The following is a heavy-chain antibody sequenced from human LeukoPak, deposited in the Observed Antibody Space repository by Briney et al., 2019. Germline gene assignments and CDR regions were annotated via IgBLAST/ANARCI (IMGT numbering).Heavy chain of an antibody. CDR3: AREFGYKAYED. CDR1: GYTFSSYG. D-gene: IGHD5-24*01. CDR2: INPSGGST. Sequence: ASVKVSCKASGYTFSSYGINWVRQAPGQGLEWMGIINPSGGSTSYAQKFQGRVTMTRDTSTSTVYMELSSLRSEDTAVYYCAREFGYKAYEDWGQGTLVTVSS. V-gene: IGHV1-46*01. J-gene: IGHJ4*02.